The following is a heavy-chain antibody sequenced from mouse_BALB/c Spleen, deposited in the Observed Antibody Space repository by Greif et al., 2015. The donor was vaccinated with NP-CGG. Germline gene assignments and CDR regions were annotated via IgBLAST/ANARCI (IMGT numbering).Heavy chain of an antibody. D-gene: IGHD1-1*01. J-gene: IGHJ4*01. CDR2: ISYSGST. CDR1: GDSITSGY. V-gene: IGHV3-8*02. Sequence: EVQLVESGPSLVKPSQTLSLTCSVTGDSITSGYWNWIRKFPGNKLEYMGYISYSGSTYYNPSLKSRISITRDTSKNXYYLQLNSVTTEDTATYYCARYYYGNRAYAMDYWGQGTSVTVSS. CDR3: ARYYYGNRAYAMDY.